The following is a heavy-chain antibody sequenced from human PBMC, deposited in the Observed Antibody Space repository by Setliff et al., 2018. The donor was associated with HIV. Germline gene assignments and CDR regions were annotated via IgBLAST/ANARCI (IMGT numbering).Heavy chain of an antibody. V-gene: IGHV4-61*02. J-gene: IGHJ4*02. CDR2: ISASGTT. CDR3: ARDQPQDYDSLTGYYTGRYFDY. Sequence: SETLSLTCTVSGDSITSGTYYWSWIRQPAGMRLEWIGRISASGTTNYNPSLKGQVTISVDTSKNQFSLKLSSVTAADTAVYYCARDQPQDYDSLTGYYTGRYFDYWGRGTLVTVSS. D-gene: IGHD3-9*01. CDR1: GDSITSGTYY.